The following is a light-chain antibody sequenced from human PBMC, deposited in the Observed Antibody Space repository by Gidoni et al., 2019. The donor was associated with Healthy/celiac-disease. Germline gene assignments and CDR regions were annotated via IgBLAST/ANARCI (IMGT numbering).Light chain of an antibody. Sequence: DILMTQSPLSLPVTPGEPASISCRSSQSLLHSNGYNYLDWYLQKPGQAPQLLIYLGSNRASGVPDRFSGSGSGTDFTLKISRVEAEDVGVYYCMQALQTPQRFGQGTKLEIK. J-gene: IGKJ2*01. CDR1: QSLLHSNGYNY. V-gene: IGKV2-28*01. CDR2: LGS. CDR3: MQALQTPQR.